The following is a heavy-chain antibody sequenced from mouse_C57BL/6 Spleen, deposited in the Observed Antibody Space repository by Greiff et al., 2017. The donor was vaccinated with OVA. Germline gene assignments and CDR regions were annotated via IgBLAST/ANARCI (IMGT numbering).Heavy chain of an antibody. D-gene: IGHD1-1*01. Sequence: VQLQQSGAELVKPGASVKLSCTASGFNIKDYYMHWVKQRTEQGLEWIGRIDPEDGETKYAPKFQGKATITADTSSNTAYQQLSSLTSDDTAVYYCARSYGSSYYAMDYWGQGTSVTVSS. J-gene: IGHJ4*01. CDR1: GFNIKDYY. CDR2: IDPEDGET. V-gene: IGHV14-2*01. CDR3: ARSYGSSYYAMDY.